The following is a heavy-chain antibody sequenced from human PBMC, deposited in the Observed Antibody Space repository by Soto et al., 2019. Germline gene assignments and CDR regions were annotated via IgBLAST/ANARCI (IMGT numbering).Heavy chain of an antibody. CDR3: ARRLSGPKYGYNAYYYYGLVG. V-gene: IGHV5-10-1*01. J-gene: IGHJ6*02. Sequence: EALKLSCKGSGYRFTSYWISWVRQMPGKGLEWMGRIDPGDSYTNYSPSFQGHVTISADKSTNTAYLQWSSLNASDTAMYYCARRLSGPKYGYNAYYYYGLVGSGPAPTVTV. CDR1: GYRFTSYW. CDR2: IDPGDSYT. D-gene: IGHD5-12*01.